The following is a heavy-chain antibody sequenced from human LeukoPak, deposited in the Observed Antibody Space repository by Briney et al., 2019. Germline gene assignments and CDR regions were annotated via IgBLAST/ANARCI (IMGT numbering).Heavy chain of an antibody. V-gene: IGHV4-34*01. CDR2: INHTGST. Sequence: PSETLSLTCAVYGGSFSGYYWSWIRQPPGKGLEWIGEINHTGSTNYNPSLKSRATMSVDTSKNQLSLKLSSVTAADTAVYYCARIPPMTTVKYYFDYWGQGTLVTVSS. D-gene: IGHD4-11*01. CDR3: ARIPPMTTVKYYFDY. J-gene: IGHJ4*02. CDR1: GGSFSGYY.